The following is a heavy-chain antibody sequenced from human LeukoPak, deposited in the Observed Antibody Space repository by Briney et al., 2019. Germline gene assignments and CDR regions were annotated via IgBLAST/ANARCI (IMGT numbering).Heavy chain of an antibody. V-gene: IGHV1-3*01. CDR2: INAGNGNT. CDR1: GYTCTSYA. Sequence: ASVKVSCKASGYTCTSYAMHWVRQAPGQRLEWMGWINAGNGNTKYSQKFQGRVTITRDTSASTAYMELSSLRSEDTAVYYCARGYSSGWYQGGFDYWGQGTLVTVSS. CDR3: ARGYSSGWYQGGFDY. D-gene: IGHD6-19*01. J-gene: IGHJ4*02.